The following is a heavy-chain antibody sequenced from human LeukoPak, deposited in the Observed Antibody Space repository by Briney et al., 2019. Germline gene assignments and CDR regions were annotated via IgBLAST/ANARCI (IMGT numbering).Heavy chain of an antibody. Sequence: PSETLSLTCAVYGGSFSGYYWSWIRQPPGKGLEWIGEINHSGSTNYNLSLKSRVTISVDTSKNQFSLKLSSVTAADTAVYYCARAVGRGDLIDYWGQGTLVTVSS. J-gene: IGHJ4*02. V-gene: IGHV4-34*01. CDR1: GGSFSGYY. D-gene: IGHD2-21*02. CDR2: INHSGST. CDR3: ARAVGRGDLIDY.